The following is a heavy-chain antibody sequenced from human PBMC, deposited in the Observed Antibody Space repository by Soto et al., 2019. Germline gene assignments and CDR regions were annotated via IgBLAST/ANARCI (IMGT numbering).Heavy chain of an antibody. J-gene: IGHJ6*02. D-gene: IGHD2-8*01. CDR3: VRHGRVGVMKFDYHNGMDV. CDR1: GYTFSTYG. Sequence: QVQLVQSGAEVKKPGASVKVSCKASGYTFSTYGISWARQAPGQGLEWMGWISAYNGNSKNTQKLEGRVTMTTGTATDSAYMELRSLRADDTAVYFCVRHGRVGVMKFDYHNGMDVWGQGTTVTVSS. V-gene: IGHV1-18*01. CDR2: ISAYNGNS.